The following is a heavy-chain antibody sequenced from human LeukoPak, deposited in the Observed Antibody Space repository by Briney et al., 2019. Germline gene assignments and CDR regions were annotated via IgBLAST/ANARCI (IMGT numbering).Heavy chain of an antibody. CDR2: INPNSGDT. Sequence: RASVKVSCKASGYSFTGYYMHWVRQAPGQGLEWMGWINPNSGDTKYAQKFQGRVTITADKSTSTAYMELSSLRSEDTAVYYCARVPQLLLLDYYMDVWGKGTTVTVSS. CDR3: ARVPQLLLLDYYMDV. CDR1: GYSFTGYY. J-gene: IGHJ6*03. V-gene: IGHV1-2*02. D-gene: IGHD2-2*01.